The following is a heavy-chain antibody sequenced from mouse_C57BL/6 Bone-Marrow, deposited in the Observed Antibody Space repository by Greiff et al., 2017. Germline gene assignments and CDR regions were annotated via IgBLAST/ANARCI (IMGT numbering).Heavy chain of an antibody. CDR2: IHPNSGST. J-gene: IGHJ2*01. CDR3: ARWPSYYGRGRY. Sequence: QVQLKQPGAELVKPGASVKLSCKASGYTFTSYWMHWVKQRPGQGLEWIGMIHPNSGSTNYNEKFKSKATLTVDKSSSTAYMQLSSLTTGDSAVDYCARWPSYYGRGRYWGQGTTLTVSS. CDR1: GYTFTSYW. D-gene: IGHD1-1*01. V-gene: IGHV1-64*01.